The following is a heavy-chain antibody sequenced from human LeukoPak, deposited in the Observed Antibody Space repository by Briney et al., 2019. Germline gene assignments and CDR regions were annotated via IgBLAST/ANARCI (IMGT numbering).Heavy chain of an antibody. CDR1: GGSFSGYY. Sequence: PSETLSLTCAVYGGSFSGYYWSWIRQPPGKGLEWIGEINHNGSTNYNPSLKSRVTISVDTSKNQFSLKLSSVTAADTAVYYCARGRGIYDYVWGSYRLPKNFDYWGQGTLVTVSS. J-gene: IGHJ4*02. CDR3: ARGRGIYDYVWGSYRLPKNFDY. CDR2: INHNGST. V-gene: IGHV4-34*01. D-gene: IGHD3-16*02.